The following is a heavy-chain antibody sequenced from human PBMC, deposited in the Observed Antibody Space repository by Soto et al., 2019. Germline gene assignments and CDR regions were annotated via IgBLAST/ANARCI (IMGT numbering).Heavy chain of an antibody. CDR1: GGSIGGGGDS. D-gene: IGHD3-10*01. J-gene: IGHJ5*02. Sequence: SETLSLTCAVSGGSIGGGGDSWSWIRQPPGKGLEWIGYIYHSGSTYYNPSLKSRVTISVDRSKNQFSLKLSSVTAADTAVYYCAREGITMVRGVIIGRNWFDPWGQGTLVTVSS. CDR2: IYHSGST. V-gene: IGHV4-30-2*01. CDR3: AREGITMVRGVIIGRNWFDP.